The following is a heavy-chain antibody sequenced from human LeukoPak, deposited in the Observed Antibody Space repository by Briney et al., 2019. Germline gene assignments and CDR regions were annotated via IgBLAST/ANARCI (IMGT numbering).Heavy chain of an antibody. CDR2: ISSSGSTI. D-gene: IGHD3-10*01. CDR1: GFTFSSYS. V-gene: IGHV3-48*04. CDR3: AREATMVRGATRYYYGMDV. Sequence: GGSLRLSCAASGFTFSSYSMNWVRQAPGKGLEWVSYISSSGSTIYYADSVKGRFTISRDNAKNSLYLQMNSLRAEDTAVYYCAREATMVRGATRYYYGMDVWGQGTTVTVSS. J-gene: IGHJ6*02.